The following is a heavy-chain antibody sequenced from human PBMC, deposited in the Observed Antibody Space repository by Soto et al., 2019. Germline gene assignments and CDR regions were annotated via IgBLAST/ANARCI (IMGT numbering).Heavy chain of an antibody. CDR2: IWYDGSNK. Sequence: QVQLVESGGGVVQPGRSLRLSCAASGFTFSSYGMHWVRQAPGKGLEWVAVIWYDGSNKYYADSVKGRFTISRDNSKNTLYLQMNSLRAEDTAVYYCARADTYCSGGSCYYHYFDYWGQGTLVTVSS. J-gene: IGHJ4*02. CDR1: GFTFSSYG. V-gene: IGHV3-33*01. D-gene: IGHD2-15*01. CDR3: ARADTYCSGGSCYYHYFDY.